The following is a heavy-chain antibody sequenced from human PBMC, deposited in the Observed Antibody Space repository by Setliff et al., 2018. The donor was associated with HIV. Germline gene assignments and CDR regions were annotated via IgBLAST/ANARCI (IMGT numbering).Heavy chain of an antibody. V-gene: IGHV4-61*02. Sequence: NPSETLSLTCTVSGGSISSGNYYWTWVRQPAEKGLEWIGRIYTSGSTNYNPSLKSRVTISVDTSKNQFSLRLSSVTAADTAIYYCARDWSGYSSSRGSYYYYMDVWGKGTTVTVSS. CDR3: ARDWSGYSSSRGSYYYYMDV. D-gene: IGHD6-13*01. CDR1: GGSISSGNYY. J-gene: IGHJ6*03. CDR2: IYTSGST.